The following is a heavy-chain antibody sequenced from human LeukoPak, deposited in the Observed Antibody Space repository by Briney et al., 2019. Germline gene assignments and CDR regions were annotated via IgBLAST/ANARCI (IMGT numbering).Heavy chain of an antibody. J-gene: IGHJ4*02. CDR1: GGSISSYY. V-gene: IGHV4-59*12. CDR2: IYYSGST. Sequence: SETLSLTCTVSGGSISSYYWSWIRQPPGKGLEWIGSIYYSGSTYYNPSLKSRVTISVDTSKNQFSLKLSSATAADTAVYYCARVGDDIYFDYWGQGTLVTVSS. CDR3: ARVGDDIYFDY. D-gene: IGHD3-9*01.